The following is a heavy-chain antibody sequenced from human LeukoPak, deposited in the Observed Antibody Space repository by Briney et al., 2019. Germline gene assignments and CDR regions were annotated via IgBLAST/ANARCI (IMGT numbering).Heavy chain of an antibody. J-gene: IGHJ5*02. CDR1: GNTFSTFG. D-gene: IGHD7-27*01. CDR3: ARSGDGNWFDP. V-gene: IGHV1-18*01. Sequence: ASVKVSCKASGNTFSTFGVAWVRQAPGQGLEWMGWISAYNGDTHYAQNVQGRVALTTDTSTTTAYMEVTSLTSDDTAVYYCARSGDGNWFDPWGQGTLVTVSS. CDR2: ISAYNGDT.